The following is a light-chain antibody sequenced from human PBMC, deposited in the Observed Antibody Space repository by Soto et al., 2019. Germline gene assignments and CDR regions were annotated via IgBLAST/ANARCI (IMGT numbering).Light chain of an antibody. CDR2: EVT. CDR1: SSDVGAYIY. V-gene: IGLV2-14*01. J-gene: IGLJ2*01. Sequence: QSALTQPASVSGSPGQSITISCTGTSSDVGAYIYVSWYQHHPGKAPKVMIYEVTNRPSGVSDRFSGSKSGNTASLTISGLQAEDEADYYCSSYASSTTVLFGGGTKLTVL. CDR3: SSYASSTTVL.